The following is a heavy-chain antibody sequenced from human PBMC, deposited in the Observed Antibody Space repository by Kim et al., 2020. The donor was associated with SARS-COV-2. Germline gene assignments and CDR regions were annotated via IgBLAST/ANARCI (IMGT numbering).Heavy chain of an antibody. D-gene: IGHD2-2*02. Sequence: SETLFLTCAVYGGSFSGYYWSWIRQPPGKGLEWIGEINHSGSTNYNPSLKSRVTISVDTSKNQFSLKLSSVTAADTAVYYCASGIVVVPAAIRVLDVWGKGTTVTVSS. CDR2: INHSGST. CDR3: ASGIVVVPAAIRVLDV. V-gene: IGHV4-34*01. J-gene: IGHJ6*04. CDR1: GGSFSGYY.